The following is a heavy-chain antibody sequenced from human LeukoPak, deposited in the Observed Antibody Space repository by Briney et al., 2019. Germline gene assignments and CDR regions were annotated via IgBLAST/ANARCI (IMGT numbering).Heavy chain of an antibody. CDR2: TYSDGST. J-gene: IGHJ6*02. CDR3: ARDGGSSTKEPTGGYYYYGMDV. D-gene: IGHD1-1*01. V-gene: IGHV3-53*01. Sequence: GGSLRLSCAASGFTFSTYSMNWVRQAPGKGLERVSLTYSDGSTSYTESVKGRFTISRDNSKNTLSLQLNSLRAEDTAVYYCARDGGSSTKEPTGGYYYYGMDVWGQGTTVTVFS. CDR1: GFTFSTYS.